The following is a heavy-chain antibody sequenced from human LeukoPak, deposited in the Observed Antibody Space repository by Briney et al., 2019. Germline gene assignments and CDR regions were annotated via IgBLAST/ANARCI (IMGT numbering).Heavy chain of an antibody. CDR3: AELGITMIGGV. CDR2: ISSSGSTM. V-gene: IGHV3-48*03. CDR1: GFTFSSYE. D-gene: IGHD3-10*02. Sequence: GGSLRLSCAASGFTFSSYEMNWVRQAPGKGLEWVSYISSSGSTMYYGDSVKGRFTISRDNAKNSLYLQMNSLRAEDTAVYYCAELGITMIGGVWGKGTTVTISS. J-gene: IGHJ6*04.